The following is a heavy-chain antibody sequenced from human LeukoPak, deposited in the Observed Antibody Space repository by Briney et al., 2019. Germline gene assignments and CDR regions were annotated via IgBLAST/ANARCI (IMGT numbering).Heavy chain of an antibody. CDR3: ARDRNSVYYYGSGSYPPQSYYYYYGMDV. V-gene: IGHV1-69*13. CDR2: IIPIFGTA. D-gene: IGHD3-10*01. J-gene: IGHJ6*04. CDR1: GGTSSSYA. Sequence: SVKVSCKASGGTSSSYAISWVPHPPGRGLEWMGEIIPIFGTANSAQKFQGRVTITADDSTSTAYMELSSLRSEDTAVYYCARDRNSVYYYGSGSYPPQSYYYYYGMDVWGKGTTVTVSS.